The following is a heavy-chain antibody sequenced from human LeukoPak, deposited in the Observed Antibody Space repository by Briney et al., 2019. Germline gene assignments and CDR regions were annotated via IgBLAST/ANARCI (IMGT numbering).Heavy chain of an antibody. CDR3: ARGDPTFLFWYFDL. V-gene: IGHV1-2*02. Sequence: ASVKVSCKASGYTFTGYYIHWVRQAPGQGLEWMGWINPKSGGTNYAQKFQGRVTMTRDTSISTAYMELSRLRSDDTAVYYCARGDPTFLFWYFDLWGRGTLVTVSS. J-gene: IGHJ2*01. CDR2: INPKSGGT. D-gene: IGHD3-16*01. CDR1: GYTFTGYY.